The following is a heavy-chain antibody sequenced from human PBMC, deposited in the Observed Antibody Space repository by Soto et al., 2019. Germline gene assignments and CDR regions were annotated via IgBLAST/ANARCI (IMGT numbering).Heavy chain of an antibody. CDR2: ITGNGDDS. CDR3: AKDPYCSGPSCYSMALDV. Sequence: EAQLLESGGGLVRPGGSLRLSCAASGFTFSSYGMTWVRQAQGRGPEWVSSITGNGDDSHYADSVTGRFTISSDNSRCTLYLEMNSLRVEDTAVYYCAKDPYCSGPSCYSMALDVWGQGTVVTVSS. CDR1: GFTFSSYG. D-gene: IGHD2-15*01. V-gene: IGHV3-23*01. J-gene: IGHJ3*01.